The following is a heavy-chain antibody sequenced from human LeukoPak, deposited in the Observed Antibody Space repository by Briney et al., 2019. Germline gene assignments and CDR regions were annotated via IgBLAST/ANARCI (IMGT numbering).Heavy chain of an antibody. CDR1: GFTFNSYA. J-gene: IGHJ4*02. CDR3: ARHRSSWLIDY. CDR2: ISDSGGNT. Sequence: GGSLRLSCAASGFTFNSYAMSWVHQAPWERLQWVSGISDSGGNTYYADSVRGRFTISRDNSKNTLYLQMNSLRAEDTAVYYCARHRSSWLIDYWGQGTLVTVSS. V-gene: IGHV3-23*01. D-gene: IGHD6-6*01.